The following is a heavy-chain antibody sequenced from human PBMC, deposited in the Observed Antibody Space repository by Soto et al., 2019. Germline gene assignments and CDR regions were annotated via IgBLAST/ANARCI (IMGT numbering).Heavy chain of an antibody. Sequence: QVQLQQWGAGLLKPSETLSLTCAVYGGSFSGYYWSWIRQPPGKGLEWMGEINHSGSTNYNPSLKSRVTISVDTSKNQFSLKLSSVTAADTAVYYCARGVISSRDPTDYYYGMDVWGQGTTVTVSS. CDR3: ARGVISSRDPTDYYYGMDV. V-gene: IGHV4-34*01. CDR1: GGSFSGYY. D-gene: IGHD2-15*01. J-gene: IGHJ6*02. CDR2: INHSGST.